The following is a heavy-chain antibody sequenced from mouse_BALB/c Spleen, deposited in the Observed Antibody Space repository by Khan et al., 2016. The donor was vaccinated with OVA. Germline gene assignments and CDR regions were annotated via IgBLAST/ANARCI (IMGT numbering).Heavy chain of an antibody. J-gene: IGHJ4*01. CDR3: ARQPYYHYNVMDY. CDR2: MWGDGST. V-gene: IGHV2-6-1*01. D-gene: IGHD2-10*01. Sequence: QVQLKESGPGLVAPSQSLSITCTISGFSLTNYGVHWVRQPPGKGLEWLVLMWGDGSTTYNSALKSRLTISKDNSKGQVFLKVNSLQTDDTAMYFCARQPYYHYNVMDYWGQGTSVTVSS. CDR1: GFSLTNYG.